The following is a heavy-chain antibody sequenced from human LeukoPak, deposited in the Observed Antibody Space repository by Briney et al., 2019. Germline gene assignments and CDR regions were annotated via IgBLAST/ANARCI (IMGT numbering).Heavy chain of an antibody. D-gene: IGHD2-15*01. J-gene: IGHJ5*02. V-gene: IGHV1-46*01. CDR3: AKGPPEYCSGGSCHSGRNWIDP. Sequence: ASVKVSCKASGYTFTSYYMHWVRQAPGQGLEWMGIINPSGGSTSYAQKFQGRVTMTRDTSTSTVYMELSSLRSEDTAVYYCAKGPPEYCSGGSCHSGRNWIDPWGQGTLVTVSS. CDR2: INPSGGST. CDR1: GYTFTSYY.